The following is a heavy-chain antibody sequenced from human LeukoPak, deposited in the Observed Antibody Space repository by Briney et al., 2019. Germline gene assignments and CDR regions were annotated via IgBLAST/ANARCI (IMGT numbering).Heavy chain of an antibody. CDR3: AKAPRGFGGVKALYFDY. CDR1: DGSISSSRYY. Sequence: PSETLSLTCTVSDGSISSSRYYWGRIRQPPGKGLEWIGSIYDSGSTYYTPSLKSRVTISVDTSKHQFSLKLSSVTAADTAVYYCAKAPRGFGGVKALYFDYWGQATLVTVPS. CDR2: IYDSGST. J-gene: IGHJ4*02. D-gene: IGHD3-16*01. V-gene: IGHV4-39*01.